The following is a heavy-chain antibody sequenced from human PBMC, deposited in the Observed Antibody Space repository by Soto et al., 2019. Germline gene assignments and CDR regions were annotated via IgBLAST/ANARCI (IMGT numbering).Heavy chain of an antibody. J-gene: IGHJ4*02. V-gene: IGHV3-30*04. CDR3: VRDRDSSYFPPPYYVDS. D-gene: IGHD4-4*01. CDR1: GFTFRSYT. Sequence: QVQLVESGGGVVQPGRSLRLSCAASGFTFRSYTMHWVRQAPGKRLEWVATISYDGSKTNYADSVRGRFTISRDNSKSTLFLQMDSLRPEDTAVYSCVRDRDSSYFPPPYYVDSCGQGTLVTVSS. CDR2: ISYDGSKT.